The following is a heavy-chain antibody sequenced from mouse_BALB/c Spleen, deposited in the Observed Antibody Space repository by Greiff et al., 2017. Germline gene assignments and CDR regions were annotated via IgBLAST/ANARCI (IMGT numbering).Heavy chain of an antibody. Sequence: EVQLQESGGGLVKPGGSLKLSCAASGFTFSSYAMSWVRQTPEKRLEWVASISSGGSTYYPDSVKGRFTISRDNARNILYLQMSSLRSEDTAMYYCARVLRLDWYFDVWGAGTTVTVSS. CDR3: ARVLRLDWYFDV. D-gene: IGHD1-2*01. J-gene: IGHJ1*01. CDR1: GFTFSSYA. CDR2: ISSGGST. V-gene: IGHV5-6-5*01.